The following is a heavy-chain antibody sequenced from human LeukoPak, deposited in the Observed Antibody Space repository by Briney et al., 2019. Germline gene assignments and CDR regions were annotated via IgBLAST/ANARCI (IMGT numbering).Heavy chain of an antibody. CDR1: GYTLTELS. J-gene: IGHJ3*02. CDR3: ARHTPTLWFGELSGAFDI. CDR2: ISAYNGNT. D-gene: IGHD3-10*01. V-gene: IGHV1-18*01. Sequence: ASVKVSCKVSGYTLTELSMHWVRQAPGKGLEWMGWISAYNGNTNYAQKLQGRVTMTTDTSTSTAYMELRSLRSDDTAVYYCARHTPTLWFGELSGAFDIWGQGTMVTVSS.